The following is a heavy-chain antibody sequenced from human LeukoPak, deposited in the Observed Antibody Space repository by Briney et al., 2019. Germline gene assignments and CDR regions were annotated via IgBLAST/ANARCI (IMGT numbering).Heavy chain of an antibody. Sequence: GGSLRLSCAASGFSFNRHGMHWVRQAPDKGLEWLSFIWYDGSNEYYVDSVKGRFTISRDNSKNTLYLQMNSLTVEDTAVYYRAKDGVAALGPYHFDYWGQGTLVTVSS. CDR3: AKDGVAALGPYHFDY. V-gene: IGHV3-30*02. D-gene: IGHD6-13*01. CDR1: GFSFNRHG. J-gene: IGHJ4*02. CDR2: IWYDGSNE.